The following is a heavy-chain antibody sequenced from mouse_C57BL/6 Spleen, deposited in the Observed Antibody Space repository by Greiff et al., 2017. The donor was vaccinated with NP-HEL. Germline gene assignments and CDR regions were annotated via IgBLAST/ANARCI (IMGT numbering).Heavy chain of an antibody. V-gene: IGHV2-3*01. Sequence: QVQLKQSGPGLVAPSQSLSITCTVSGFSLTSYGVSWVRQPPGKGLEWLGVIWGDGSTNYHSALISRLSISKDNSKSQVFLKLNSQQTDDTATYYCAKSLYYYGSSYWYFDVWGTGTTVTVSS. J-gene: IGHJ1*03. D-gene: IGHD1-1*01. CDR3: AKSLYYYGSSYWYFDV. CDR1: GFSLTSYG. CDR2: IWGDGST.